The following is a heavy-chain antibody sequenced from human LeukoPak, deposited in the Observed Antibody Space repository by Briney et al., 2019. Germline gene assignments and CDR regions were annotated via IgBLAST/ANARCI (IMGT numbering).Heavy chain of an antibody. D-gene: IGHD3-16*01. CDR3: ATWADLPLDH. Sequence: GGSLRLSCVGSGCTFTTYTMHWGRQAPGKALEWVSAITGNVIVIYYSGPLKGRFTTSRENATNSVYLHSSGPSAAATAVYYCATWADLPLDHWGQGTLVTVSS. V-gene: IGHV3-21*01. J-gene: IGHJ4*02. CDR1: GCTFTTYT. CDR2: ITGNVIVI.